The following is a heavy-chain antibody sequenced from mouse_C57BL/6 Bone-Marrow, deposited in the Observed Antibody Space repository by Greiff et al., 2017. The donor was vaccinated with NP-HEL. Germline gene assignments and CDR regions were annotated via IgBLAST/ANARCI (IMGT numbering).Heavy chain of an antibody. D-gene: IGHD2-4*01. CDR3: TRWGDDYDGDWYFDV. V-gene: IGHV1-15*01. CDR2: IDPETGGT. CDR1: GYTFTDYE. Sequence: QVQLQQSGAELVRPGASVTLSCKASGYTFTDYEMHWVKQTPVHGLEWIGAIDPETGGTAYNQKFKGKAILTADKSSSTAYMELRSLASEDSAVYYCTRWGDDYDGDWYFDVWGTGTTVTVSS. J-gene: IGHJ1*03.